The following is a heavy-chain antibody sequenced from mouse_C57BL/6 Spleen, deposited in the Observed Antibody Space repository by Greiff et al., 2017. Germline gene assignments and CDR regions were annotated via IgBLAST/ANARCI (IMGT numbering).Heavy chain of an antibody. CDR3: ARHYYGTRAWFAY. V-gene: IGHV5-9*01. CDR2: ISGGGGNT. CDR1: GFTFSSYT. J-gene: IGHJ3*01. D-gene: IGHD1-1*01. Sequence: EVQGVESGGGLVKPGGSLKLSCAASGFTFSSYTMSWVRQTPEKRLEWVATISGGGGNTYYPDSVKGRFPITRDNAKNTLYLQMSSLRSEDTALYYCARHYYGTRAWFAYWGQGTLVTVSA.